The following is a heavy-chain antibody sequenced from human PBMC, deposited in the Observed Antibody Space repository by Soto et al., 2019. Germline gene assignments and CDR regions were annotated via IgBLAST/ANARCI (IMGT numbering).Heavy chain of an antibody. CDR3: ARGGSNDWQVAFDI. Sequence: SEALSLTCVVSGGSFSAYYYNWIRQSPGKGLEWIGEINHSGSNNYSPSLKSRVTMSLDTSKNQFSLKLTSVTAADTAVYYCARGGSNDWQVAFDIWGQGAMVTVSS. CDR2: INHSGSN. V-gene: IGHV4-34*01. J-gene: IGHJ3*02. CDR1: GGSFSAYY. D-gene: IGHD3-9*01.